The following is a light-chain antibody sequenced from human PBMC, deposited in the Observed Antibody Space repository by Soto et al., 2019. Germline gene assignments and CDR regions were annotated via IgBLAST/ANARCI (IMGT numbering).Light chain of an antibody. Sequence: QSVLTQPPSASGTPGQRFTISCSGSSSNIGSNYVYWYQQLPGTAPKLRIYRNNQRPSGVPDRFSGSKSGTSASRAISGLRSEDEADYYCAAWDDSLSGVVFGGGTKLTVL. CDR3: AAWDDSLSGVV. V-gene: IGLV1-47*01. J-gene: IGLJ2*01. CDR2: RNN. CDR1: SSNIGSNY.